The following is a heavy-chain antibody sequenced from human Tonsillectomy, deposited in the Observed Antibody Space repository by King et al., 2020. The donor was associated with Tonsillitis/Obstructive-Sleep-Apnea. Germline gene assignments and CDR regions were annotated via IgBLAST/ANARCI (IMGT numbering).Heavy chain of an antibody. CDR2: ISAYNGNT. D-gene: IGHD3-22*01. CDR3: GRDLGYDFCGYFGGVDY. J-gene: IGHJ4*02. CDR1: GYTFTRYG. Sequence: QLVQSGAEVKKPGASVKVSCKASGYTFTRYGISWVRQAPGKGLEWMGWISAYNGNTYYAQKLQGRVTMTTDTPTSTAYMELRSLGSDHTAVYYCGRDLGYDFCGYFGGVDYWGQGTLVTVSS. V-gene: IGHV1-18*01.